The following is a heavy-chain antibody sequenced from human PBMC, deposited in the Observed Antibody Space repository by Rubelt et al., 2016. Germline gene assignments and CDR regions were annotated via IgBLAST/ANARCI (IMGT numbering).Heavy chain of an antibody. CDR3: VRCAGLLGPTTRLFDH. Sequence: GKGLEWVSTIGGGGVTTLYADSVKGRFTISRDNSKNTLYLQVNNLRAEDSAVYYCVRCAGLLGPTTRLFDHWGQGTLVSVTS. CDR2: IGGGGVTT. V-gene: IGHV3-23*01. D-gene: IGHD1-26*01. J-gene: IGHJ4*02.